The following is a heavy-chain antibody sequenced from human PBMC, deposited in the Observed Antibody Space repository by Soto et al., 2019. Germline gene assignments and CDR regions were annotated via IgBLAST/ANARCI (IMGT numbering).Heavy chain of an antibody. CDR2: TYYRSKWFS. CDR1: GDSVSSNSAA. J-gene: IGHJ4*02. CDR3: ARGSYYSGWV. D-gene: IGHD6-19*01. Sequence: PSQTLSLTCVISGDSVSSNSAAWNWIRQSPSRGLEWLGRTYYRSKWFSDYAVSVKSRISINPDTSKNQFSLQLNSVTPEDTAVYYCARGSYYSGWVWGQGTLVTVSS. V-gene: IGHV6-1*01.